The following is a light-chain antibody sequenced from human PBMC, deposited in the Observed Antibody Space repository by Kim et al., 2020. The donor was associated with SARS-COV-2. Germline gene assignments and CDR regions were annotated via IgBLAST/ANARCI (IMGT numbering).Light chain of an antibody. J-gene: IGKJ1*01. V-gene: IGKV3-15*01. CDR3: QQYYNWPRT. CDR1: QSVSSN. CDR2: GAS. Sequence: PATLSVSPGESATLSCRARQSVSSNLAWYQQKPGQAPRLLIYGASTRATGIPASFSGSGSGTEFTLTISSLQSEDFAIYYCQQYYNWPRTFGQGTKVDIK.